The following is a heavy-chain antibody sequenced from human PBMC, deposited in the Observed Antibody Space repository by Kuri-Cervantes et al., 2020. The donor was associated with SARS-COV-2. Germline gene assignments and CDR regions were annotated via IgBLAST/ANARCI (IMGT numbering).Heavy chain of an antibody. CDR2: INPNSGGT. Sequence: ASMKVSCKASGYTFTGYYMHWVRQAPGQGLEWMGWINPNSGGTNYAQEFQGWVTMTRDTSISTAYMEPSRLRSDDTAVYYCARASVRGIIITYHSYGMDVWGQGTTVTVSS. D-gene: IGHD3-10*01. V-gene: IGHV1-2*04. CDR1: GYTFTGYY. CDR3: ARASVRGIIITYHSYGMDV. J-gene: IGHJ6*02.